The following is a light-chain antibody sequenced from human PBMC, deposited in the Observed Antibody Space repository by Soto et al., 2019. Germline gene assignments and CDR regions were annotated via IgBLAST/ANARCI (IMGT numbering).Light chain of an antibody. CDR1: SSDVGAYNY. V-gene: IGLV2-11*01. CDR2: DVT. Sequence: QSALTQPRSVSGSPGQSVTISCTGTSSDVGAYNYVSWYQHHPGKVPKLMIYDVTKRPSGVPDRFSGSKSGNTASLTISGLQSEDEADSYCCSYAGSYTVIFGGGTQLTVL. J-gene: IGLJ2*01. CDR3: CSYAGSYTVI.